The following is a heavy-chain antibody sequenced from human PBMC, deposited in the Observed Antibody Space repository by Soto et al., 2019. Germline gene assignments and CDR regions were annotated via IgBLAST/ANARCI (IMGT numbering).Heavy chain of an antibody. D-gene: IGHD3-3*01. CDR3: AGAHWRGIRFLEWLSGRFDP. V-gene: IGHV4-30-4*01. J-gene: IGHJ5*02. Sequence: SETLSLTCTVSGGSISSGDYYWSWIRQPPGKGLEWIGYIYYSGSTYYNPSLKSRVTISVDTSKNQCSLKLSSVTAADTAVYYCAGAHWRGIRFLEWLSGRFDPWGQGTLVTVSS. CDR1: GGSISSGDYY. CDR2: IYYSGST.